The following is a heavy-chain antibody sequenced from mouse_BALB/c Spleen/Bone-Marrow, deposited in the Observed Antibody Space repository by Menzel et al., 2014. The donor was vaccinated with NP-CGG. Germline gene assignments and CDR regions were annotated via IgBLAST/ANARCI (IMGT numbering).Heavy chain of an antibody. J-gene: IGHJ4*01. CDR1: GYTFTSYW. CDR3: ARSPDTYPSMDY. CDR2: IDPYDSET. Sequence: QVQLQQSGAELVRPGASVKLSCKASGYTFTSYWMNWVKQRPEQGLEWIGRIDPYDSETHYNQKFRDEAILTVDKSSRIAFMQLSRLTSEDSAVYYCARSPDTYPSMDYWGQGTSVTVSS. V-gene: IGHV1-52*01.